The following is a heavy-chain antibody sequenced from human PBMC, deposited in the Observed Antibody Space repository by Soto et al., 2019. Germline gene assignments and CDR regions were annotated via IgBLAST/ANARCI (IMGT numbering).Heavy chain of an antibody. CDR1: GYIVINYY. J-gene: IGHJ4*02. Sequence: ASVKVSCNASGYIVINYYIHWLRQARGQGLEWMAIINPVPTSGRTKYAQEFQGRVSGTRETSAGRVDVEVRSLRDEDNARHSCGRDLAAAGYWGKGSLVTVCS. V-gene: IGHV1-46*01. D-gene: IGHD6-13*01. CDR2: INPVPTSGRT. CDR3: GRDLAAAGY.